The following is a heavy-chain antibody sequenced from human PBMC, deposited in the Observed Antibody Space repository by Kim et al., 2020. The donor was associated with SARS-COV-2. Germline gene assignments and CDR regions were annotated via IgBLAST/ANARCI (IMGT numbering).Heavy chain of an antibody. CDR2: ISYSGNP. CDR3: AGGQPLDY. V-gene: IGHV4-31*03. D-gene: IGHD2-2*01. Sequence: SETLSLTCSVSGGSIRSGGKFWTWIRQHPAKGREWVGYISYSGNPHSSPSLRSRVSISLQTSENQFSLELTSVTAADTAVYYCAGGQPLDYWGQGILVTVSS. CDR1: GGSIRSGGKF. J-gene: IGHJ4*02.